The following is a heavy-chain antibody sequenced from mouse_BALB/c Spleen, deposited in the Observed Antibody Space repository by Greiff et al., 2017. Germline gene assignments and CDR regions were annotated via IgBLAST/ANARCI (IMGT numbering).Heavy chain of an antibody. Sequence: EVMLVESGGGLVQPGGSRKLSCAASGFTFSSFGMHWVRQAPEKGLEWVAYISSGSSTIYYADTVKGRFTISRDNPKNTLFLQMTSLRSEDTAMYYCARSHDYEYAMDYWGQGTSVTVSS. CDR3: ARSHDYEYAMDY. V-gene: IGHV5-17*02. CDR1: GFTFSSFG. CDR2: ISSGSSTI. D-gene: IGHD2-4*01. J-gene: IGHJ4*01.